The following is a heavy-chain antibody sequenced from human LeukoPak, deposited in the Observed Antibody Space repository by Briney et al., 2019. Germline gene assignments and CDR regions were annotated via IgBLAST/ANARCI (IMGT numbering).Heavy chain of an antibody. Sequence: KASETLSLTCTVSGGSISSSYWSWIRQPPGEGLEWIGDVFYSGSTDNNPSLKSRVTMSLDTSENQFSLNLSPVTAADTAVYYCARGAFVITIFGVVITQFDYWGQGTLVTVSS. D-gene: IGHD3-3*01. CDR2: VFYSGST. CDR1: GGSISSSY. J-gene: IGHJ4*02. V-gene: IGHV4-59*12. CDR3: ARGAFVITIFGVVITQFDY.